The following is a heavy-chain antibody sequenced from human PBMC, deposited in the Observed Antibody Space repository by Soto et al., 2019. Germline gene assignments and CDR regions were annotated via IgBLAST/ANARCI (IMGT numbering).Heavy chain of an antibody. J-gene: IGHJ4*02. CDR3: TGEVASGY. CDR1: GFTFINAW. Sequence: GGSLRLSCAASGFTFINAWMNWVRQAPGKGLEWVGRIESRADGGTTDYAAPVKGRFTISRDDSKDTLFLEMNSLRGDDMAIYYCTGEVASGYWGQGTLVTVSS. CDR2: IESRADGGTT. D-gene: IGHD2-21*01. V-gene: IGHV3-15*07.